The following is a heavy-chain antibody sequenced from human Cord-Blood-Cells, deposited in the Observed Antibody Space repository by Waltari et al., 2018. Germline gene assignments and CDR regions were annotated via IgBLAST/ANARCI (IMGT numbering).Heavy chain of an antibody. V-gene: IGHV4-4*07. J-gene: IGHJ6*03. Sequence: QVQLQASGPGLVTPSETLSLPCTVTGGTIRSYYWRWLRQPAGPGLEWIGRIYTSGSTNYNPSLKSRVTMSVDTSKNQFSLKLSSVTAADTAVYYCARVQQVVPAAIYYYYYYMDVWGKGTTVTVSS. D-gene: IGHD2-2*02. CDR3: ARVQQVVPAAIYYYYYYMDV. CDR2: IYTSGST. CDR1: GGTIRSYY.